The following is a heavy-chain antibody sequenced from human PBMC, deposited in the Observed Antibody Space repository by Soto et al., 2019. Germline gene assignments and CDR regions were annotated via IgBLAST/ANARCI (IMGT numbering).Heavy chain of an antibody. CDR2: ICSTGST. CDR3: AREVCCSSCSCKVRYGMDV. CDR1: GGSISGYY. D-gene: IGHD2-2*01. V-gene: IGHV4-59*01. Sequence: SETLSLTCTVSGGSISGYYWSWIRQPPGKGLQWIGYICSTGSTNYNPSLMSRVSISLDTSKNQFSLKVSPVTAADTAVYYCAREVCCSSCSCKVRYGMDVWGQGTTVTVSS. J-gene: IGHJ6*02.